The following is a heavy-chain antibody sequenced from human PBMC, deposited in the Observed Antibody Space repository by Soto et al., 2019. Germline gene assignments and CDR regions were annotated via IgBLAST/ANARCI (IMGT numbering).Heavy chain of an antibody. CDR2: ISSSSSYI. D-gene: IGHD3-3*02. CDR1: GFTFSSYS. Sequence: GGSLRLSCAASGFTFSSYSMNWVRQAPGKGLEWVSSISSSSSYIYYADSVKGRFTISRDNAKNSLYLQMNSLRAEDTAVYYCARAGLAVDPFDYWGQGTLVTVSS. CDR3: ARAGLAVDPFDY. J-gene: IGHJ4*02. V-gene: IGHV3-21*01.